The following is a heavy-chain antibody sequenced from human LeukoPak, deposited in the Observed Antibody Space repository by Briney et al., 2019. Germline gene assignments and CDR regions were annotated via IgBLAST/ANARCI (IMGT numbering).Heavy chain of an antibody. CDR1: GFTFTAYT. J-gene: IGHJ4*02. V-gene: IGHV3-48*01. CDR2: IDYGGSVT. CDR3: TRDLEY. Sequence: GGSLRLSCSASGFTFTAYTMNWVRQAPGKGPEWVSYIDYGGSVTHYADSVKGRFTISRDNAENSLYLQMNSLRVEDTAVYYCTRDLEYWSQGVQVTVTS.